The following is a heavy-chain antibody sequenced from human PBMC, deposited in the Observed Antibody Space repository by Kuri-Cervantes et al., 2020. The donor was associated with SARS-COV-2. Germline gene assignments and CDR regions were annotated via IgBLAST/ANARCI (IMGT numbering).Heavy chain of an antibody. CDR2: IYYSGST. CDR1: GGSISSYY. CDR3: ARAERYCSSTSCYFDY. Sequence: ESLKISCTVSGGSISSYYWSWIRQPPGKGLEWIGYIYYSGSTNYNPSLKSRVTISVDTSKNQFSLKLSSVTAADTAVYYCARAERYCSSTSCYFDYWGQGTLVTVSS. V-gene: IGHV4-59*12. J-gene: IGHJ4*02. D-gene: IGHD2-2*01.